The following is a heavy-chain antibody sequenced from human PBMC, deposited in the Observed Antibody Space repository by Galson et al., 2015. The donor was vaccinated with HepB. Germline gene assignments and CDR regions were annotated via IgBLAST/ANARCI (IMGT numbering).Heavy chain of an antibody. Sequence: SLRLSCAASGFTFSSYTMNWVRQAPGKRLEWISSISRSSSYIYYSDSVKGRFTIARDNAKNSLYLQMNSLRAEDTAVYYCASESGFGDSNGDYWGQGTLVTVSS. CDR2: ISRSSSYI. V-gene: IGHV3-21*01. J-gene: IGHJ4*02. CDR1: GFTFSSYT. D-gene: IGHD3-10*01. CDR3: ASESGFGDSNGDY.